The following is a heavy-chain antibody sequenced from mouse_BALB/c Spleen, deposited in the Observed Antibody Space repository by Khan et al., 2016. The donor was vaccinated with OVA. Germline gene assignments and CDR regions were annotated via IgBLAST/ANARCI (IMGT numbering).Heavy chain of an antibody. CDR3: ARAYYRYDGYYAMDY. V-gene: IGHV2-6-4*01. CDR1: GFSLSRYN. CDR2: ILGGGGT. Sequence: VELVESGPGLVAPSQSLSITCTVSGFSLSRYNIHWVRQPPGKGLEWLGMILGGGGTDYKSTPKSRPNIRKDNIKNPVFSKMNRLRTDDTAMYSCARAYYRYDGYYAMDYGGQGTSVTVSS. D-gene: IGHD2-14*01. J-gene: IGHJ4*01.